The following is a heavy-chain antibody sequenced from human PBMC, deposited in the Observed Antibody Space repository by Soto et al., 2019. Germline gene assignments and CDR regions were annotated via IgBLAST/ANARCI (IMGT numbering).Heavy chain of an antibody. CDR1: GGSIYSRSHY. Sequence: PSETLSLTCTVSGGSIYSRSHYWGWIRQPPGKGLEWIGTIYSSGSTYYNPSLKSRVTISVDTSKNQFSLKLSSVTAADTAVYFCARHVKATGELDYWGQGTQVTVSS. CDR2: IYSSGST. V-gene: IGHV4-39*01. CDR3: ARHVKATGELDY. D-gene: IGHD2-21*01. J-gene: IGHJ4*02.